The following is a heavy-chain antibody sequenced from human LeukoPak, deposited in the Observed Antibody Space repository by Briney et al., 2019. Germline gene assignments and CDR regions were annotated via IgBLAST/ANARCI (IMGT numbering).Heavy chain of an antibody. D-gene: IGHD2-2*01. V-gene: IGHV3-53*01. CDR2: IYSGGST. Sequence: PGGSLRLSCAASGFTVSSNYMSWVRHAPGKGLEWVSVIYSGGSTYYADSVKGRFTISRDNSKNTLYLQMNSLRAEDTAVYYCARMEALGYCSSTSCYAYFDYWGQGTLVTVSS. CDR1: GFTVSSNY. J-gene: IGHJ4*02. CDR3: ARMEALGYCSSTSCYAYFDY.